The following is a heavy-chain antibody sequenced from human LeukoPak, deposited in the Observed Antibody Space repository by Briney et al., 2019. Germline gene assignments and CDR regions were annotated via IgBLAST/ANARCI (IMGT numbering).Heavy chain of an antibody. V-gene: IGHV1-69*13. D-gene: IGHD6-13*01. CDR1: GGTFSSYA. CDR2: IIPIFGTA. Sequence: ASVKVSCKASGGTFSSYAISWVRQAPGQGLEWMGGIIPIFGTANYAQKFQGRVTITADESTSTAYMELSSLRSEDTAVYYCARGPPVDSGYDSKAYSSSWYYFDYWGQGTLVTVSS. J-gene: IGHJ4*02. CDR3: ARGPPVDSGYDSKAYSSSWYYFDY.